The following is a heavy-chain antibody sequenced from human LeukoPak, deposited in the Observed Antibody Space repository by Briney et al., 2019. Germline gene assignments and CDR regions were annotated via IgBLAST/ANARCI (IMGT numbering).Heavy chain of an antibody. Sequence: SETLSLTCTVSGGSISSYYWSWIRQPAGKGLEWIGRIYTSGNTNYNPSLKGRVTMSVDTSKNQFSLKLNSVTAADTAVYYCARDSTTWHGGLFDYWGQGTLVTVSS. CDR1: GGSISSYY. CDR3: ARDSTTWHGGLFDY. V-gene: IGHV4-4*07. CDR2: IYTSGNT. J-gene: IGHJ4*02. D-gene: IGHD6-13*01.